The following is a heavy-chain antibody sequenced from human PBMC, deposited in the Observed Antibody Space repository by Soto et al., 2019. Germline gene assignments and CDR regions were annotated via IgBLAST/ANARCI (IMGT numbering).Heavy chain of an antibody. J-gene: IGHJ4*02. Sequence: ASVKVSCKASGYTFTSYYMHWVRQAPGQGLEWMGIINPSGGSTSYAQKFQGRVTRTRDTSTSTVYMELSSLRSEDTAVYYCARDRWESRSWYAWAFWGQGTLVTVSS. V-gene: IGHV1-46*01. CDR3: ARDRWESRSWYAWAF. CDR1: GYTFTSYY. D-gene: IGHD6-13*01. CDR2: INPSGGST.